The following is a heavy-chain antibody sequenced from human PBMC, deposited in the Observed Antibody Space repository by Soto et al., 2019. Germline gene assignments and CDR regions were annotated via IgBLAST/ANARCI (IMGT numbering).Heavy chain of an antibody. CDR3: ARVKFYYDGSGYYSRPYYGMDV. CDR2: IYYSGST. D-gene: IGHD3-22*01. Sequence: SETLSLTCTVSGGSISSYYWSWIRQPPGKGLEWIGYIYYSGSTNYNPSLKSRVTISVDTSKNQFSLKLSSVTAADTAVYYCARVKFYYDGSGYYSRPYYGMDVWGQGTTVTVSS. CDR1: GGSISSYY. V-gene: IGHV4-59*08. J-gene: IGHJ6*02.